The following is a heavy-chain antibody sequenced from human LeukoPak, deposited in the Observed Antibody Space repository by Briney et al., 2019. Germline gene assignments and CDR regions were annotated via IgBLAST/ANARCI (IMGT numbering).Heavy chain of an antibody. CDR3: ATVGGGITIFGVVGGTYYFDY. V-gene: IGHV1-69*06. CDR1: GGTFSSYA. D-gene: IGHD3-3*01. CDR2: IIPIFGTA. Sequence: SVKVSCKASGGTFSSYAISWVRQAPGQGLEWMGGIIPIFGTANYAQKFQGRVTMTEDTSTDTAYMELSSLRSEDTAVYYCATVGGGITIFGVVGGTYYFDYWGQGTLVTVSS. J-gene: IGHJ4*02.